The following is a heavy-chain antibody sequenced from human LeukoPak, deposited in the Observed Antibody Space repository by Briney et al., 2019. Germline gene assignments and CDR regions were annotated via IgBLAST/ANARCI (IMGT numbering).Heavy chain of an antibody. CDR1: GFTFSSYA. CDR3: ARSSGYSDY. V-gene: IGHV3-64*01. D-gene: IGHD3-22*01. CDR2: ISSNGGST. J-gene: IGHJ4*02. Sequence: PGGSLRLSCAASGFTFSSYAMHWVRQAPGKGLKYVSAISSNGGSTYYANSVKGRFTISRDNSKNTLYLQMGSLRAEDMAVYYCARSSGYSDYWGQGTLVTVSS.